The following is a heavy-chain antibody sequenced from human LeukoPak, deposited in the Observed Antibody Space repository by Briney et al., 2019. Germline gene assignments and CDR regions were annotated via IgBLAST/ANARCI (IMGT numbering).Heavy chain of an antibody. CDR1: GGTFINDS. J-gene: IGHJ4*02. V-gene: IGHV1-69*13. CDR3: ARGPPPLYSGSYRPLDH. CDR2: ITPIFDTP. D-gene: IGHD1-26*01. Sequence: ASVKVSCKVSGGTFINDSITWVRQAPGQGLEWVGGITPIFDTPNYAPKLQGRLTINADGSTSTVYMELRSLRSEDTAVYFCARGPPPLYSGSYRPLDHWGQGTLVTVSS.